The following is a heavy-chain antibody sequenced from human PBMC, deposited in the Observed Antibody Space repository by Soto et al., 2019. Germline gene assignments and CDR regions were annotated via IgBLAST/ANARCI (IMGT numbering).Heavy chain of an antibody. Sequence: SGPTLVNPTQTLTLTCTFSGFSLSTSGMCVSWIRQPPGKALEWLARIDWDDDKYYSTSLKTRLTISKDTSKNQVVLTMTNMDPVDTATYYCARIPPPTVTSYYYYMDVWGKGTTVTVSS. CDR1: GFSLSTSGMC. D-gene: IGHD4-4*01. CDR2: IDWDDDK. CDR3: ARIPPPTVTSYYYYMDV. V-gene: IGHV2-70*11. J-gene: IGHJ6*03.